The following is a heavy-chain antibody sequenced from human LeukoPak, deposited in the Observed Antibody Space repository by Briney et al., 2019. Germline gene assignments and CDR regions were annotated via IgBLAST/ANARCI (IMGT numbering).Heavy chain of an antibody. D-gene: IGHD3-22*01. V-gene: IGHV3-74*01. CDR2: INSDGSST. CDR3: AKGFSSGPWDACDI. Sequence: GGPLRLSCAASGITYSSYWMHCARQAPGKGLVWFSRINSDGSSTSYADSVKGRFTISRDSCKNMLYLQMNSLRVEDTAVYYCAKGFSSGPWDACDIWGQGTMVTVSS. CDR1: GITYSSYW. J-gene: IGHJ3*02.